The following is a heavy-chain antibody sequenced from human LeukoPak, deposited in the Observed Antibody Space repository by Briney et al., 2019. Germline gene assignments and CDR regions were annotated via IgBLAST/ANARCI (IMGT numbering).Heavy chain of an antibody. J-gene: IGHJ4*02. Sequence: PGGSLRLSCAASGFTFSSYAMSWVHQAPGKGLEWVSAISGSGGSTYYADSVKGRFAISRDNSKNTLYLQMNSLRAEDTAVYYCAKLGKLRELLLDYWGQGTLVTVSS. D-gene: IGHD1-26*01. CDR3: AKLGKLRELLLDY. CDR2: ISGSGGST. V-gene: IGHV3-23*01. CDR1: GFTFSSYA.